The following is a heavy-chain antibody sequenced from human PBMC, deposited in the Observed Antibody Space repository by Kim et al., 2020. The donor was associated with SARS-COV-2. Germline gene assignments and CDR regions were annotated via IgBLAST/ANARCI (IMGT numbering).Heavy chain of an antibody. V-gene: IGHV3-23*01. Sequence: GGSLRLSCAASGFTFSSYAMSWVRQAPGKGLEWVSAISGSGGSTYYADSVKGRFTISRDNSKNTLYLQMNSLRAEDTAVYYCAKDLKGGGIFGVVISQVSFDYWGQGTLVTVSS. CDR3: AKDLKGGGIFGVVISQVSFDY. CDR1: GFTFSSYA. D-gene: IGHD3-3*01. J-gene: IGHJ4*02. CDR2: ISGSGGST.